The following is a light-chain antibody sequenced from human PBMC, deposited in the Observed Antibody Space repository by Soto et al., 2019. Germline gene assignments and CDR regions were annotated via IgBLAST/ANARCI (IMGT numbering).Light chain of an antibody. CDR3: HQYYSTPWT. V-gene: IGKV4-1*01. CDR2: WAS. J-gene: IGKJ1*01. Sequence: DIVMTQSPDSLAVSLGERATINCKSSQSVLYSSNNKNYLAWSQQKAGQPPKLLIYWASTRESGVPDRFSGSGTGTDFTLTIGSLQAEDVAVYYCHQYYSTPWTFGQGTKVEIK. CDR1: QSVLYSSNNKNY.